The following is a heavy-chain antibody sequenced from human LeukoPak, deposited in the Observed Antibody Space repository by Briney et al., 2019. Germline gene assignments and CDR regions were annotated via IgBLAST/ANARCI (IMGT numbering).Heavy chain of an antibody. V-gene: IGHV4-31*03. Sequence: SETLSLTCTVSGGSISSGGYYWSWIRQHPGKGLEWIGYIYYSGRTYYNPSLKSRVTISVDTSKNQFSLKLSSVTAADTAVYYCARGRIAVAGTGAEYFQHWGQGTLVTVSS. CDR1: GGSISSGGYY. D-gene: IGHD6-19*01. CDR3: ARGRIAVAGTGAEYFQH. CDR2: IYYSGRT. J-gene: IGHJ1*01.